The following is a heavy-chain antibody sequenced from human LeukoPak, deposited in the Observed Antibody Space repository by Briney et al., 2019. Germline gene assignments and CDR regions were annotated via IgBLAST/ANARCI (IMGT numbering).Heavy chain of an antibody. CDR2: TWYDGSNK. V-gene: IGHV3-33*08. Sequence: PGGSLRLSCAASGFTFSSYGMHWVRQAPGKGLEWVAVTWYDGSNKYYADSVKGRFTISRDNSKNMLYLQMNNLRAEDTAVYYCARDLFGSYYFDYWGQGTLVTVSS. CDR3: ARDLFGSYYFDY. J-gene: IGHJ4*02. D-gene: IGHD3-10*01. CDR1: GFTFSSYG.